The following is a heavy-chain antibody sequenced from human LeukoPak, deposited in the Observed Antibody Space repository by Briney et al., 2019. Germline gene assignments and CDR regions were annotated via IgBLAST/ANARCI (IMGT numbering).Heavy chain of an antibody. CDR3: ARQKYYYDSSGYGAFDY. CDR2: IKQDGSEK. D-gene: IGHD3-22*01. CDR1: GFNFRAYW. Sequence: PGGSLRLSCTTSGFNFRAYWMGWVRQAPGKGLEWVANIKQDGSEKYYVDSVKGRFTISRDNAKNSLYLQMNSLRAEDTAVYYCARQKYYYDSSGYGAFDYWGQGTLVTVSS. V-gene: IGHV3-7*01. J-gene: IGHJ4*02.